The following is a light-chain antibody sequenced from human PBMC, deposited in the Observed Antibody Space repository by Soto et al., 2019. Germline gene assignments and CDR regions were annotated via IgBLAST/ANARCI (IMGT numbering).Light chain of an antibody. CDR2: EVS. CDR3: QHLNGYPIT. V-gene: IGKV1-9*01. CDR1: HGVSSH. Sequence: IQLTQFPSSLSASVGDRFAITSVASHGVSSHLAWHQQKPGKAPKLLIYEVSTLQSGVPSRFSGSGSGTDFTLTISSLQPEDFATYYCQHLNGYPITFGQGTRLEIK. J-gene: IGKJ5*01.